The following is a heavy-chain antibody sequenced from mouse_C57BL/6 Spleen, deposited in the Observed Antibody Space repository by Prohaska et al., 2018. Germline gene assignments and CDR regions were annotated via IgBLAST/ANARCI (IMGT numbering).Heavy chain of an antibody. Sequence: FTDYYMNWVKQSHGKSLEWIGDINPNNGGTSYNQKFKGKATLTVDKSSSTAYMELRSLTSEDSAVYYCARSGYYYGSSYLDYWGQGTTLTVSS. CDR1: FTDYY. CDR3: ARSGYYYGSSYLDY. V-gene: IGHV1-26*01. D-gene: IGHD1-1*01. CDR2: INPNNGGT. J-gene: IGHJ2*01.